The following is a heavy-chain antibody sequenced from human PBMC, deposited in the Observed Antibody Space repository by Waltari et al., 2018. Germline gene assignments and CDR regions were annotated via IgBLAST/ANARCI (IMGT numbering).Heavy chain of an antibody. J-gene: IGHJ4*02. CDR1: GFTFSSYA. Sequence: EVQLVESGGGLVQPGGSLRLSCAASGFTFSSYAMHWGRQAPGKGLEYVSAISSNGGSTYYADSVKGRFTISRDNSKNTLYLQMGSLRAEDMAVYYCARGVAAEVVYWGQGTLVTVSS. V-gene: IGHV3-64*07. D-gene: IGHD6-13*01. CDR2: ISSNGGST. CDR3: ARGVAAEVVY.